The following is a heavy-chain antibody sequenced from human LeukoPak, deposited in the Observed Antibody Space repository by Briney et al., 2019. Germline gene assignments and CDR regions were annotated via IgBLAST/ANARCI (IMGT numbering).Heavy chain of an antibody. CDR1: GFTVSSNY. J-gene: IGHJ4*02. D-gene: IGHD6-19*01. CDR2: IYSGGST. CDR3: ARHRDSSGWYDFDY. Sequence: GGSLRLSCAASGFTVSSNYMSWVRQAPGKGLEWVSVIYSGGSTYYADSVKGRFTISRDNSKNTLYLQMNSLRAEDTAVYYCARHRDSSGWYDFDYWGQGTLVTVSS. V-gene: IGHV3-66*04.